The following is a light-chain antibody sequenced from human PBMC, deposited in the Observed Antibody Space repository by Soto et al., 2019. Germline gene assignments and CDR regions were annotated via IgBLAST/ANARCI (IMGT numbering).Light chain of an antibody. J-gene: IGLJ2*01. Sequence: QSALTQPPSASGSPGQSVTISCTGTSSDVGGYNYVSWYQQHPGKAPKLMIYEVNKRPSGVPDRFSGSKSGNTASLTVSGLQAADEADYYCSSYAGRNNVVFGGGTKLTVL. V-gene: IGLV2-8*01. CDR1: SSDVGGYNY. CDR3: SSYAGRNNVV. CDR2: EVN.